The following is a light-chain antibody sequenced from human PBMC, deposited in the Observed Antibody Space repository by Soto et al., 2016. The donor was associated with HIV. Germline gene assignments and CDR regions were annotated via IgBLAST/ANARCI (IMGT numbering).Light chain of an antibody. V-gene: IGKV1-12*01. Sequence: DIQMTQFPSSVSASVGDRVTITCRASQGISSWLVWYQQQPGKAPKLLIYAASNLESGVPSRFSGSGSGTDFTLTISSLRRLEVISTNLLIRTTRTNYVSLSTFGGRT. CDR1: QGISSW. CDR2: AAS. CDR3: IRTTRTNYVSLST. J-gene: IGKJ4*02.